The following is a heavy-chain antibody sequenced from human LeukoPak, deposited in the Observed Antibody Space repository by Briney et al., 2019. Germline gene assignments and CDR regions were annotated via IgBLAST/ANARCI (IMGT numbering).Heavy chain of an antibody. J-gene: IGHJ4*02. CDR1: GGSISSYY. CDR3: AREVAGTVDY. D-gene: IGHD6-19*01. CDR2: IYYSGST. Sequence: SGTLSLTCTVSGGSISSYYWSWIRQPPGKGLEWMGYIYYSGSTNYNPSLKSRVTISVDTSKNQFSLKLSSVTAAVTAVYYCAREVAGTVDYWGQGTPVTVSS. V-gene: IGHV4-59*12.